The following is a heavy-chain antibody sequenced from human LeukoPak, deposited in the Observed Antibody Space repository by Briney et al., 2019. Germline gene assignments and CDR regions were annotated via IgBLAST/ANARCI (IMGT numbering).Heavy chain of an antibody. D-gene: IGHD2-15*01. CDR2: IWYDGSNK. CDR1: GFTFSSYG. CDR3: AKDRLRYCSGGSCYAFDY. Sequence: GGSLRLSCAASGFTFSSYGMHWVRQAPGKGLEWVAVIWYDGSNKYYADSVKGRFTISRDNSKNTLYLQMNSLRAEDTAVYYCAKDRLRYCSGGSCYAFDYWGQGTLVTVSS. J-gene: IGHJ4*02. V-gene: IGHV3-30*02.